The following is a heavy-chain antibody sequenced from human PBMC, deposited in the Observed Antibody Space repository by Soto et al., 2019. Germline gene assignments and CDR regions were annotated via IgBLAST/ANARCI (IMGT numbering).Heavy chain of an antibody. CDR1: GFTFSSYA. Sequence: QVQLVESGGGVVQPGRSLRLSCAASGFTFSSYAMHWVRQAPGKGLEWVAVISYDGSNKYYADSVKGRFTISRDNSKNTLYLQMNSLRAEDTAVYYCARDSWYYDYVWGSYRYSYAFDIWGQGTMVTVSS. CDR2: ISYDGSNK. V-gene: IGHV3-30-3*01. J-gene: IGHJ3*02. D-gene: IGHD3-16*02. CDR3: ARDSWYYDYVWGSYRYSYAFDI.